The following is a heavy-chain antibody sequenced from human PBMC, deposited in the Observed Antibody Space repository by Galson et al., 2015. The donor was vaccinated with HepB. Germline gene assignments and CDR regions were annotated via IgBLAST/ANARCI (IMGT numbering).Heavy chain of an antibody. CDR1: GFTFSSYA. D-gene: IGHD1-26*01. CDR2: ISGSGGST. J-gene: IGHJ5*02. CDR3: AKRGYSGSYWGWFDP. V-gene: IGHV3-23*01. Sequence: SLRLSCAASGFTFSSYAMSWVRQAPGKGLEWVSAISGSGGSTYYADSVKGRFTISRDNSKNTLYLQMNSLRAEDTAVYYCAKRGYSGSYWGWFDPWGQGTLVTVSS.